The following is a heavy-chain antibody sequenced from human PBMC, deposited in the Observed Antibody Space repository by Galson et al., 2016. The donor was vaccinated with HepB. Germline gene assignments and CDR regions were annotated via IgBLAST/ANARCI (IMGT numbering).Heavy chain of an antibody. CDR2: INHNGGT. Sequence: ATLSLTCGVYGGSIRGYYWSWIRQPPGKGLEWIGEINHNGGTNYNPSLKSRVNISLDTSNNQFSLKLNSVTAADTAVYYCARGKRPRQWLITKWFDPWGQGTPVTVSA. V-gene: IGHV4-34*01. CDR1: GGSIRGYY. J-gene: IGHJ5*02. CDR3: ARGKRPRQWLITKWFDP. D-gene: IGHD6-19*01.